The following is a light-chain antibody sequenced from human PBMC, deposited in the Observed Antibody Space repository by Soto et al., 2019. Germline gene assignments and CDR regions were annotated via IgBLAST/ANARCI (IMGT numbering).Light chain of an antibody. Sequence: DIQMTQSPSTLSASVGYRFTITCRASQSISSWLAWYQQKPGKAPKLLIYKASSLESGVPSRFSGSGSGTDFTLTISRLHPDDFATYYCQQYNTYPWTFGQGTTGDIK. CDR2: KAS. J-gene: IGKJ1*01. CDR3: QQYNTYPWT. CDR1: QSISSW. V-gene: IGKV1-5*03.